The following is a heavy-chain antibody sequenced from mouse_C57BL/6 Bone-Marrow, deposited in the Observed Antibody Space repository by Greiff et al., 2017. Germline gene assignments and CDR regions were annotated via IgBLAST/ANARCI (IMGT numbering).Heavy chain of an antibody. CDR1: GYTFTGYW. V-gene: IGHV1-9*01. Sequence: VQLQQSGAELMKPGASVKLSCKATGYTFTGYWIEWVKQRPGHGLEWIGEILPGSGSTNYNEKFKGKATFTADTYSNTAYMQLSSLTTEDSALYYCARTPLIYYYGSSPLDCWGQGTTLTVSS. CDR3: ARTPLIYYYGSSPLDC. J-gene: IGHJ2*01. CDR2: ILPGSGST. D-gene: IGHD1-1*01.